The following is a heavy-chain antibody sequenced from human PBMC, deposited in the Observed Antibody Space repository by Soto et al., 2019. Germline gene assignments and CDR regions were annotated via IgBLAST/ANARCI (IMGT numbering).Heavy chain of an antibody. CDR1: GFRFSSYA. V-gene: IGHV3-33*01. D-gene: IGHD6-13*01. Sequence: QVQLVESGGGVVQPGRSLRLSCAASGFRFSSYAMHWVRQAPGKGLEWVAEIWYDGSNKYYADSVKGRFTISRDNSKNTLNLQMNSLRDEDTAVYYCARGGSIAAAGTGEYFHHWGQGTLVTVSS. CDR2: IWYDGSNK. CDR3: ARGGSIAAAGTGEYFHH. J-gene: IGHJ1*01.